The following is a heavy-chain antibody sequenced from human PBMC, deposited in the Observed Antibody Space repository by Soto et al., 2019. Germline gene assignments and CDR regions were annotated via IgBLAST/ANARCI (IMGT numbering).Heavy chain of an antibody. V-gene: IGHV3-23*01. CDR1: GFTFSSYW. D-gene: IGHD3-10*01. CDR2: ISGGGGST. CDR3: ANRNDYGSGSYFPFDH. J-gene: IGHJ4*02. Sequence: GGSLRLSCAASGFTFSSYWMHWVRQAPGKGLEWVSSISGGGGSTYYADSVKGRFTISRDNSKNTLYLQVSSLRAEDTAVYYCANRNDYGSGSYFPFDHWGQGTLVTVSS.